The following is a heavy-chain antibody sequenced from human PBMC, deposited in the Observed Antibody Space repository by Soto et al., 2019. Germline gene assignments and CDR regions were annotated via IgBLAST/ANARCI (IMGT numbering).Heavy chain of an antibody. CDR3: ARGEDDYCDFGSMDV. CDR1: GGHFDRFA. CDR2: IIPFLSAT. Sequence: QVQLVQSGAEVKKPGSSVKVSCRASGGHFDRFALSWLRQAHGQGLEWMGGIIPFLSATTYAQKFQGRVTITADESASTLYLELRSLTSDDTAVYYCARGEDDYCDFGSMDVWGQGTSFTVSS. V-gene: IGHV1-69*01. D-gene: IGHD4-17*01. J-gene: IGHJ6*02.